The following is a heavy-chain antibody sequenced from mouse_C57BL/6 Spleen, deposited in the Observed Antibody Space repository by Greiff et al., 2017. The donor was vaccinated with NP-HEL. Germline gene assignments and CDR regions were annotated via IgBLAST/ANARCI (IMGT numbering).Heavy chain of an antibody. Sequence: VQLQQPGAELVRPGSSVKLSCKASGYTFTSYWMHWVKQRPIQGLEWIGNIDPSDSETHYNQKFKDKATLTVDKSSSTAYMQLSSLTSEDSAVYYCARDYGNWVDYWGQGTTLTVSS. CDR1: GYTFTSYW. J-gene: IGHJ2*01. D-gene: IGHD2-1*01. CDR3: ARDYGNWVDY. V-gene: IGHV1-52*01. CDR2: IDPSDSET.